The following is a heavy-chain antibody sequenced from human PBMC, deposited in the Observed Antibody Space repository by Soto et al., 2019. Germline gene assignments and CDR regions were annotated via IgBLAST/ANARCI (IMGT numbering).Heavy chain of an antibody. CDR3: AKNGQPPYYYYGLDV. D-gene: IGHD2-8*01. CDR1: GYTFTRYG. CDR2: ISGYNGDT. J-gene: IGHJ6*02. V-gene: IGHV1-18*01. Sequence: ASVKVSCKASGYTFTRYGISWVRQAPGQGLEWMGWISGYNGDTNYAQKFQGRVSMTIDTSTTTAYMELRSLTSDDTAIYYCAKNGQPPYYYYGLDVWGQGTKVTVSS.